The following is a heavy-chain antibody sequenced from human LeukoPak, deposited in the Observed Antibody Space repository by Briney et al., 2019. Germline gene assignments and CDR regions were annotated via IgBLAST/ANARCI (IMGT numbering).Heavy chain of an antibody. J-gene: IGHJ4*02. CDR2: ISSSRSNTI. Sequence: GGSLRLSCAASGFTFSIYEMIWVRQAPGKGLEWVSYISSSRSNTIYYADSVKGRFTISRDDAKNSLYLQMNSLRAEDTAVYYCARDLYYYGSGNSVPGFPDYWGQGTLVTVSS. CDR1: GFTFSIYE. V-gene: IGHV3-48*03. D-gene: IGHD3-10*01. CDR3: ARDLYYYGSGNSVPGFPDY.